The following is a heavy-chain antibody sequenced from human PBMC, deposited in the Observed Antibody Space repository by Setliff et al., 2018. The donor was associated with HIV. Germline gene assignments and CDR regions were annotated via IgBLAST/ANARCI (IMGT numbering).Heavy chain of an antibody. D-gene: IGHD3-10*01. CDR1: GGSISSYY. J-gene: IGHJ4*02. V-gene: IGHV4-30-4*08. CDR3: AREGSGWFGELLSG. CDR2: IYYSGST. Sequence: SETLSLTCNVSGGSISSYYWNWIRQPPGKGLEWIGYIYYSGSTYYNPSLKSRVTISVDTSKNQFSLKLSSVTAADTAVYYCAREGSGWFGELLSGWGQGTLVTVSS.